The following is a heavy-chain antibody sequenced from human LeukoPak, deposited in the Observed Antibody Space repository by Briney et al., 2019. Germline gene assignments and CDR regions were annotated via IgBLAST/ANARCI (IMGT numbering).Heavy chain of an antibody. Sequence: GGSLRLSCAASGFTFSSYAMSWVRQAPGKGLEWVSAISGSGGSTYYADSVKGRFTISRDNSENTLYLQMNSLRAEDTAVYYCAKGGALNPRFDYWGQGTLVTVSS. CDR1: GFTFSSYA. CDR3: AKGGALNPRFDY. V-gene: IGHV3-23*01. CDR2: ISGSGGST. J-gene: IGHJ4*02.